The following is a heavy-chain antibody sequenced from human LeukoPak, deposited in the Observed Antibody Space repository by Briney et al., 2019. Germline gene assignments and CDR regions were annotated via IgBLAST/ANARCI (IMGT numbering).Heavy chain of an antibody. Sequence: SETLSLTCAVSGYSISSGYYWGWIRQPPGKGLEWIGSIYHSGSTYYNPSLKSRVTMSVDTSKNQFSLKLSSVTAADTAVYYCARHFGVDDYWGQGTLVTVSS. J-gene: IGHJ4*02. V-gene: IGHV4-38-2*01. CDR2: IYHSGST. D-gene: IGHD2-21*01. CDR3: ARHFGVDDY. CDR1: GYSISSGYY.